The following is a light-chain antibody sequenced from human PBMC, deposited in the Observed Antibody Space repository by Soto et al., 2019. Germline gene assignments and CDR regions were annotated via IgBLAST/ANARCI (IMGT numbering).Light chain of an antibody. CDR3: QQYHDWPPLT. Sequence: DIVMTQSPATLSESPGERVTLSCRVSQYINSNLAWYQQKPGQPPRLLIYDATSRATGIPSRFSGSGSGTDFTLTIISLQSEDFAVYFCQQYHDWPPLTFGGGTKVEIK. V-gene: IGKV3D-15*01. J-gene: IGKJ4*01. CDR2: DAT. CDR1: QYINSN.